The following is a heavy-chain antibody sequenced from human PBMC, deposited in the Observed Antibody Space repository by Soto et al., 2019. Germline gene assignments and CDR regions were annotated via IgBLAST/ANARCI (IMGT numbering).Heavy chain of an antibody. CDR2: ISFDGTNK. CDR1: GFTFSTYA. D-gene: IGHD1-1*01. V-gene: IGHV3-30-3*01. J-gene: IGHJ5*02. CDR3: ARDRGDWNDRHNWFDP. Sequence: QVQLVESGGGVVQPGRSLRLSCAASGFTFSTYAMHWVRQAPGKGLEWVAIISFDGTNKYYADSVDGRFTISRDNSKNTLYLQMNSLSAEDTAVYYCARDRGDWNDRHNWFDPWGQGTLVTVSS.